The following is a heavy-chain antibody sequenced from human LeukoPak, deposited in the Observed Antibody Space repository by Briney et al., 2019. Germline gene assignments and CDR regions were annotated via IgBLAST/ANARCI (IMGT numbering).Heavy chain of an antibody. V-gene: IGHV3-48*03. Sequence: PGGSLRLSCAASGFTFSNHEINWVRQAPGKGLEWVSYISSSGNNIYYADSVKGRFTISRDNDKKSLYLQMNRLRAEDTAVYYCARDRNGYSYGYPGYYYYGMHVWGKGTTVTVSS. D-gene: IGHD5-18*01. CDR1: GFTFSNHE. J-gene: IGHJ6*04. CDR3: ARDRNGYSYGYPGYYYYGMHV. CDR2: ISSSGNNI.